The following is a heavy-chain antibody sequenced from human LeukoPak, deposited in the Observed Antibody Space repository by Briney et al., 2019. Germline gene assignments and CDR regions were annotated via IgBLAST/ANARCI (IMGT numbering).Heavy chain of an antibody. Sequence: GGTLRLSCAGSGFIFSRHGMTWVRQAPGKGLEWVSALSGTGDSTYYAASVKGRFIISKDISKNTLYLQMNNLRADDTAVYYCARESGYAVGDFWGRGTLVTVSS. V-gene: IGHV3-23*01. J-gene: IGHJ4*02. CDR3: ARESGYAVGDF. D-gene: IGHD5-12*01. CDR1: GFIFSRHG. CDR2: LSGTGDST.